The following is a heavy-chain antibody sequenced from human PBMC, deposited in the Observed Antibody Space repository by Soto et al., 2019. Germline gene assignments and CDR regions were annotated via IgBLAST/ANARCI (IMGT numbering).Heavy chain of an antibody. Sequence: QLQLQESGSGLVKPSQTLSLTCAVSGGSISSGGYSWSWIWQPPGKGLEWIGYIYHSGSTYYNPSLKSRVTISVDRSKHQFSLKLSSVTAADTAVYYCARAHYGDYGYGMDVWGQGTTVTVSS. CDR2: IYHSGST. CDR3: ARAHYGDYGYGMDV. V-gene: IGHV4-30-2*01. J-gene: IGHJ6*02. D-gene: IGHD4-17*01. CDR1: GGSISSGGYS.